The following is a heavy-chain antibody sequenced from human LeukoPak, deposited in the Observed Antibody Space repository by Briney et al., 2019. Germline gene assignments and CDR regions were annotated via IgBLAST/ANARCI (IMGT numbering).Heavy chain of an antibody. V-gene: IGHV3-48*02. J-gene: IGHJ4*02. D-gene: IGHD2-2*01. CDR2: ISSRSDTI. Sequence: HPGGSLRRSCAASGFNFNIYHMNWVRQAPGKGLEWLSSISSRSDTIYYADSVRGRFTLSRDNAENSLYLQMRSLTDEDTAVYYCAREWQYAPDYWGQGTLVTVSS. CDR3: AREWQYAPDY. CDR1: GFNFNIYH.